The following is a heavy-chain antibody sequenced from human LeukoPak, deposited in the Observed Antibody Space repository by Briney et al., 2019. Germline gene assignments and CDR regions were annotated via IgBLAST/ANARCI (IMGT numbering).Heavy chain of an antibody. J-gene: IGHJ4*02. D-gene: IGHD3-10*01. Sequence: PGGSLRLSCAASGFTFSSYAMSWVRQAPGKGLEWVSAISGSGGSTYYADSVKGRFTISRDNSKNTLYLQMNSLRAEDTAVYYCAKNRYYGSGSYYIPAYYFDYWGQGTLVTVSS. CDR1: GFTFSSYA. CDR3: AKNRYYGSGSYYIPAYYFDY. V-gene: IGHV3-23*01. CDR2: ISGSGGST.